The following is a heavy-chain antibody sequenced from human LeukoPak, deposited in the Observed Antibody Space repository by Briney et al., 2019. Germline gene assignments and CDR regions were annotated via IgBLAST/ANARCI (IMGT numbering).Heavy chain of an antibody. Sequence: AGSLSLSCAASGFTFATYAMSWVRQAPGKGLEWVSSITSSSSYIYYADSVKGRFTIFRDNAKNSLYLQMNSLRAEDTAAYYCARDDYVFQYWGQGTLVTVSS. V-gene: IGHV3-21*01. D-gene: IGHD4/OR15-4a*01. CDR3: ARDDYVFQY. J-gene: IGHJ1*01. CDR1: GFTFATYA. CDR2: ITSSSSYI.